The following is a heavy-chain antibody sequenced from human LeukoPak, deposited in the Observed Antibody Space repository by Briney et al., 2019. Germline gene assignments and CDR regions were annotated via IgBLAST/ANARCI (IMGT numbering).Heavy chain of an antibody. V-gene: IGHV4-34*01. CDR1: GGSFSGYY. CDR2: INHSGST. D-gene: IGHD6-13*01. J-gene: IGHJ5*02. Sequence: SETLSLTCAVYGGSFSGYYWSWIRQPPGKGLEWIGEINHSGSTNYNPSLKSRVTISVDTSKNQFSLKLSSVTAADTAVYYCARGKGGRAAAGHWFDPWGQGTLVTVFS. CDR3: ARGKGGRAAAGHWFDP.